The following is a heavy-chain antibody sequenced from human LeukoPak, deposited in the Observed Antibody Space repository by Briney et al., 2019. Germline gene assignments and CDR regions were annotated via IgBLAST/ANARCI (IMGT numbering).Heavy chain of an antibody. V-gene: IGHV4-59*01. J-gene: IGHJ5*02. D-gene: IGHD2-15*01. CDR3: ARDHCSGGSCYSGTGWFDP. Sequence: PSETLSLTCTVSGGSISSYYWSWIRQPPGKGLEWIGDIYYSGSTNYNPSLKSRVTISVDTSKNKFSLKLSSVTAADTAVYYCARDHCSGGSCYSGTGWFDPWGQGTLVTVSS. CDR1: GGSISSYY. CDR2: IYYSGST.